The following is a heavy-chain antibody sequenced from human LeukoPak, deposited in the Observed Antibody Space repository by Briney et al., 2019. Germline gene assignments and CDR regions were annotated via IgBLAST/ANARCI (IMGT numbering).Heavy chain of an antibody. J-gene: IGHJ4*02. D-gene: IGHD1-26*01. CDR3: ARVGGSYLHYFFDY. V-gene: IGHV3-30*04. CDR2: ISYDGSNK. CDR1: GFTFSSYA. Sequence: GGSLRLSCAASGFTFSSYAMHWVRQAPGKGLEWVAVISYDGSNKYYADSVKGRFTISRDNSKNTLYPQMDSLRAEDTAVYYCARVGGSYLHYFFDYWGQGTLVTVSS.